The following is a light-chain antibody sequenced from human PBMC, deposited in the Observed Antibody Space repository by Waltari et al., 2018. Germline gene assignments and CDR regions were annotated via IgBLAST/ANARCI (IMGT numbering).Light chain of an antibody. Sequence: EIVMTQSPVSLSVSPGERATLSCRASQSVSSNLAWYQQKPGQAPRLLINGASTRATGIPARFSGSWSGTEFTLTISSMQSEDFAVYYCQQYKNWPQVTFGGGTKVEIK. V-gene: IGKV3-15*01. CDR1: QSVSSN. CDR3: QQYKNWPQVT. CDR2: GAS. J-gene: IGKJ4*01.